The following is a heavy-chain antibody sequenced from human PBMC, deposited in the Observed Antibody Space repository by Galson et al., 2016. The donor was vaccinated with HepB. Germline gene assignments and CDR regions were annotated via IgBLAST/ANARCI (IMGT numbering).Heavy chain of an antibody. Sequence: SLRLSCAASGFTFSTYGMNWVRQAPGKGLEWVSLISGSGGNTYYADSVKSRFAISRDNSKDTLVLQMSSLIAEDTAMYYCARARGFYDAFNIWGQGTMVSVSA. CDR2: ISGSGGNT. D-gene: IGHD3-3*01. J-gene: IGHJ3*02. V-gene: IGHV3-23*01. CDR3: ARARGFYDAFNI. CDR1: GFTFSTYG.